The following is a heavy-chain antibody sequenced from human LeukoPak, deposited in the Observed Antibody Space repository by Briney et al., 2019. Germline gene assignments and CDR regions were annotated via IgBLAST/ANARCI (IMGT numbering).Heavy chain of an antibody. V-gene: IGHV3-33*01. CDR1: GFTFSSYG. CDR2: IWYDGSNK. Sequence: PGGSLRLSCAASGFTFSSYGMHWVRQAPGKGLEWVAVIWYDGSNKYYADSVKGRFTISRDNSKNTLYLQMNSLRAEDTAVYYCARGSGSYYPRSDYWGQGTLDTVSS. D-gene: IGHD1-26*01. J-gene: IGHJ4*02. CDR3: ARGSGSYYPRSDY.